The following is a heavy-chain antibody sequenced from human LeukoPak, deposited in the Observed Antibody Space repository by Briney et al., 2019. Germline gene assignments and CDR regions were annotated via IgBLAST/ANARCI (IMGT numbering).Heavy chain of an antibody. Sequence: PSETLSLTCAVSGGSMNTLYWSWIRQPPGKGLEWIGYIYSSGSTNYNPSLKSRLTISVDTSKRQFSLNLSAVTAADTAVYYCARGSGYYRRRFDPWGHGTLVTVSS. V-gene: IGHV4-59*11. D-gene: IGHD3-3*01. J-gene: IGHJ5*02. CDR1: GGSMNTLY. CDR2: IYSSGST. CDR3: ARGSGYYRRRFDP.